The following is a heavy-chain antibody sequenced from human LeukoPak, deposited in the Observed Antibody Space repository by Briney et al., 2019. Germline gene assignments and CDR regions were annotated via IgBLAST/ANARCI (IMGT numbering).Heavy chain of an antibody. CDR1: GFTFSSYA. Sequence: GGSLRLSCAASGFTFSSYAMSWVRQAPGKGLEWVSAISGSGGSTYYADSVKGRFTISRDNSKNTLYLQMNSLRAEDTAVYYCAKDLGSYYVRYSQHWGQGTQVTVSS. J-gene: IGHJ1*01. CDR3: AKDLGSYYVRYSQH. V-gene: IGHV3-23*01. D-gene: IGHD1-26*01. CDR2: ISGSGGST.